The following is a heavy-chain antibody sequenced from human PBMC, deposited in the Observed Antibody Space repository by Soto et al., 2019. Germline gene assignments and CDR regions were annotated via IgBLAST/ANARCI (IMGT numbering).Heavy chain of an antibody. V-gene: IGHV3-11*01. CDR2: ISGSGDNI. CDR1: GVTFNDYY. D-gene: IGHD3-10*01. Sequence: GGSLRLSCAASGVTFNDYYMSWIRQAPGKGLEWVSYISGSGDNIYYADSVKGRFTISRDNAKNSLFLQMNSLRAEDTAVYYCARSRSGSYYLLYYWGQGTLVTVSS. CDR3: ARSRSGSYYLLYY. J-gene: IGHJ4*02.